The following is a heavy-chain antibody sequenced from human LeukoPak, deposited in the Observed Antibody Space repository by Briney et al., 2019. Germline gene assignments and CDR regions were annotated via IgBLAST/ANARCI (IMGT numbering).Heavy chain of an antibody. CDR2: IHTSGNT. D-gene: IGHD6-6*01. Sequence: PSETLSLTCTVSGGSISTYYWSWIRQPAGKGLEWIGRIHTSGNTDYNPSLKSRVTMSVDTSKNQFSLKLSSVTAADTAVYYCAREVSMTARPFVSIDYWGQGTLVTISS. CDR3: AREVSMTARPFVSIDY. CDR1: GGSISTYY. J-gene: IGHJ4*02. V-gene: IGHV4-4*07.